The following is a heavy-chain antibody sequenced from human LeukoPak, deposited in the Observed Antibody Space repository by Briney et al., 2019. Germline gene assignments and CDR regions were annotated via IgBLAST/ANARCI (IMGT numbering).Heavy chain of an antibody. CDR1: GGSISSGDYY. D-gene: IGHD1-26*01. CDR3: ARGSGSYLNWFDP. V-gene: IGHV4-30-4*01. CDR2: IYYSGST. J-gene: IGHJ5*02. Sequence: SETLSLTCTVSGGSISSGDYYWSWIRQPPGKGLEWIGYIYYSGSTYYSPSLKSRVTISVDTSKNQFSLKLSSVTAADTAVYYCARGSGSYLNWFDPWGQGTLVTVSP.